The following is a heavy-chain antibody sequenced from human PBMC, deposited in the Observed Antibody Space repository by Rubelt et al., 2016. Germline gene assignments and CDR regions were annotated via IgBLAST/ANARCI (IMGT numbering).Heavy chain of an antibody. CDR1: GGSFSGYY. CDR3: AADFLGAAGTGD. J-gene: IGHJ4*02. D-gene: IGHD6-13*01. Sequence: QVQLQQWGAGLLKPSETLSLTCAVYGGSFSGYYWSWIRQPPGKGLEWIGEINHSGSTTYNPSLKSRVTILVDTSENQFSLNLSSATAADTAVYYCAADFLGAAGTGDWGQGTLVTVSS. CDR2: INHSGST. V-gene: IGHV4-34*01.